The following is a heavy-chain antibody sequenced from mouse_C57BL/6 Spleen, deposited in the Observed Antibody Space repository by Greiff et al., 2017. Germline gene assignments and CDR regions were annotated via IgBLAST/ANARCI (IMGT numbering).Heavy chain of an antibody. J-gene: IGHJ2*01. D-gene: IGHD2-3*01. CDR3: TGPYDGFDY. CDR2: IDPENGDT. CDR1: GFNIKDDY. Sequence: VQLKESGAELVRPGASVKLSCTASGFNIKDDYMHWVKQRPEQGLEWIGWIDPENGDTEYASKFRGKATITADTSSNTAYLQLSSLTSEDTAVYYCTGPYDGFDYWGQGTTLTVSS. V-gene: IGHV14-4*01.